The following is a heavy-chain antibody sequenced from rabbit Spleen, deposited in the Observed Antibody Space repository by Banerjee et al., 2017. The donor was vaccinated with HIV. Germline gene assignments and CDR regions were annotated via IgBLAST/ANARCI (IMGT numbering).Heavy chain of an antibody. CDR2: INAVTGKA. D-gene: IGHD2-1*01. CDR1: GFSFSNKAV. V-gene: IGHV1S45*01. Sequence: QEQLVESGGGLVQPEGSLTLTCTASGFSFSNKAVMCWVRQAPGKGLEWIACINAVTGKAVYASWAKGRFTISKTSSTTVTLQIISLTAADTATYFCAKSLTYDDYGDFGPFNLWGQGTLVTVS. CDR3: AKSLTYDDYGDFGPFNL. J-gene: IGHJ4*01.